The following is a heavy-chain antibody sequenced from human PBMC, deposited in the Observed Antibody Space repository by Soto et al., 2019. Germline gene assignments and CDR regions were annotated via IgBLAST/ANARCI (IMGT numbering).Heavy chain of an antibody. CDR3: AHRDLPGLVLLPTAAWHF. CDR1: GFSLTTSGVA. D-gene: IGHD2-21*02. Sequence: QITLKESGPTLVRPTQTLTLTCTFSGFSLTTSGVAVGWIRQPPGKALEWLALIYWDDDKRYSPSLNSRLTITKDTSKSQVVLTMNTVDPVNPATDYCAHRDLPGLVLLPTAAWHFWGHGTRVPASP. J-gene: IGHJ3*01. CDR2: IYWDDDK. V-gene: IGHV2-5*02.